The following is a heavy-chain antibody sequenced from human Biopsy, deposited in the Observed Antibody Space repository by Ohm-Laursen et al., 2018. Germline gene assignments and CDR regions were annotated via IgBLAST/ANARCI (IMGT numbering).Heavy chain of an antibody. D-gene: IGHD2-15*01. CDR3: ARAVGIAAAPIDY. Sequence: SLRLSCTASGFPVSDYYMSWIRQAPGRGLEWVSDINRSGSTKYHAESVKGRFTISRDNAMNSVYLQMNSLRGEDTAVYYCARAVGIAAAPIDYWGQGTLVTVSS. V-gene: IGHV3-11*01. CDR1: GFPVSDYY. CDR2: INRSGSTK. J-gene: IGHJ4*02.